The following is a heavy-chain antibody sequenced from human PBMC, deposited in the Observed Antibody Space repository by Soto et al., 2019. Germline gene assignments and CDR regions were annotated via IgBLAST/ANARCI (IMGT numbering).Heavy chain of an antibody. J-gene: IGHJ5*02. Sequence: SETLPLTCTVSGGSISSYYWSWIRQPPGKGLEWIGYIYYSGSTNYNPSLKSRVTISVDTSKNQFSLKLSSVTAADTAVYYCARGGLAVAAAGWFDPWGQGTLVTVS. CDR3: ARGGLAVAAAGWFDP. CDR1: GGSISSYY. CDR2: IYYSGST. D-gene: IGHD6-19*01. V-gene: IGHV4-59*01.